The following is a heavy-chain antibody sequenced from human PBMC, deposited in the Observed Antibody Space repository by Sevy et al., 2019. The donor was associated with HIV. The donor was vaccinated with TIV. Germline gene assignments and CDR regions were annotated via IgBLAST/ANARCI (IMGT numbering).Heavy chain of an antibody. Sequence: SETLSLTCSVSGFSISSGYFWGWVRQPPGKGLEWIGSIYLTGTTYYNPSLKRRVTISVDTSKNQICLRLSSVTAADAAVYYCARVLLRLGELSSMDSWGQGTPVTVSS. V-gene: IGHV4-38-2*02. J-gene: IGHJ4*02. CDR2: IYLTGTT. CDR1: GFSISSGYF. CDR3: ARVLLRLGELSSMDS. D-gene: IGHD3-16*02.